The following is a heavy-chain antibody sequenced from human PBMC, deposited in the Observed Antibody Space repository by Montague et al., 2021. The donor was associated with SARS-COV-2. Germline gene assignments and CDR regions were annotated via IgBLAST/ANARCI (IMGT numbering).Heavy chain of an antibody. J-gene: IGHJ3*01. CDR3: AKWSYDNSGYYPGYALDV. V-gene: IGHV3-23*03. Sequence: SLRLPCAASGFPFSTYAMNWVRQAPGKGLEWVSVIYSDESTTYYADSVKGRFTISRDNSNNTLFLQMNSLRAEDTAIYYCAKWSYDNSGYYPGYALDVWGQGTMVTVSS. CDR2: IYSDESTT. CDR1: GFPFSTYA. D-gene: IGHD3-22*01.